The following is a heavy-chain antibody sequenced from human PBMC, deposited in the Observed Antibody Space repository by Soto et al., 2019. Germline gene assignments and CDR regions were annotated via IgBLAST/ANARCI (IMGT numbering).Heavy chain of an antibody. Sequence: GGSLRLSCAASGFTFSSYSMNWVRQAPGKGLEWVSSISSSSSYIYYADSVKGRFTISRDNAKNSLYLQMNSLRAEDTAVYYCARVRQQQLVLGDAFDIWGQGTMVTVSS. CDR2: ISSSSSYI. V-gene: IGHV3-21*01. J-gene: IGHJ3*02. CDR1: GFTFSSYS. CDR3: ARVRQQQLVLGDAFDI. D-gene: IGHD6-13*01.